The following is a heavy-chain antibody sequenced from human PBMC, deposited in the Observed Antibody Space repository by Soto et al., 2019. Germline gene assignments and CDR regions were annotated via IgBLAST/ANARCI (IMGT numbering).Heavy chain of an antibody. V-gene: IGHV4-30-4*01. Sequence: SSETLSLTCTVSGGSISSGDYYWSWIRQPPGKGLEWIGYIYYSGSTYYNPSLKSRVTTSVDTSKNQFSLKLSSVTAADTAVYYCARGEPGIRLGELPMYDYWGQGTLVTVSS. CDR1: GGSISSGDYY. CDR2: IYYSGST. D-gene: IGHD3-16*01. CDR3: ARGEPGIRLGELPMYDY. J-gene: IGHJ4*02.